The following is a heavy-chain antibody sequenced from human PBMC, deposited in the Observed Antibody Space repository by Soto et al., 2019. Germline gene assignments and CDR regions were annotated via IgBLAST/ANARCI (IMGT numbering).Heavy chain of an antibody. CDR1: GFSFSSCA. Sequence: QVQLVESGGGVVQPGRSLRLSCAASGFSFSSCAMHWVRQAPGKGLEWVAVISHDGSNKYYADSVKGRFTISRDNSKNTLYLQMNSLRPEDTAVYYSARVSIAVAGIAYYFDYWGQGTLVTVSS. J-gene: IGHJ4*02. CDR2: ISHDGSNK. CDR3: ARVSIAVAGIAYYFDY. D-gene: IGHD6-19*01. V-gene: IGHV3-30-3*01.